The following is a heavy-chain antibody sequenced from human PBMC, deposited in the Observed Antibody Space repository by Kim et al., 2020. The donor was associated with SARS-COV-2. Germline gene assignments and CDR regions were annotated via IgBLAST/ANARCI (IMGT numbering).Heavy chain of an antibody. D-gene: IGHD6-13*01. J-gene: IGHJ6*02. CDR2: ISGDDIST. Sequence: GGSLRLSCAASGFTFDDYAMHWVRQAPGKGLEWVSLISGDDISTYYADSVKGRFTISRDNSKNSLYLQMNSLRTEDTALYYCAKGGGSSSSWYYYYYGMDVWGQGTTVIVSS. V-gene: IGHV3-43*02. CDR1: GFTFDDYA. CDR3: AKGGGSSSSWYYYYYGMDV.